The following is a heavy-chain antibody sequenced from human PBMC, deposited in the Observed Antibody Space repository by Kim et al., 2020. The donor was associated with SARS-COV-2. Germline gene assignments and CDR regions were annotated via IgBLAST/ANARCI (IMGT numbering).Heavy chain of an antibody. CDR3: ARGDRLD. V-gene: IGHV3-23*01. J-gene: IGHJ4*02. CDR2: GSGEST. Sequence: GSGESTSYADSVKGRFTISRDSAKTTLYLQLNSLRAEDTAVYYCARGDRLDWGQGTLVTVSS. D-gene: IGHD3-16*02.